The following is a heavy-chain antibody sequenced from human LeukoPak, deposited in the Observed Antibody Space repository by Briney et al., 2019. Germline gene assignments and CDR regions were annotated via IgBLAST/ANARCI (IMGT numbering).Heavy chain of an antibody. CDR3: ASPYCSGGSCYHSGGYYYGLDV. CDR2: INHSGGT. V-gene: IGHV4-34*01. J-gene: IGHJ6*02. CDR1: GGSFSGYY. Sequence: SETLSLTCAVYGGSFSGYYWSWIRQPPGKGLEWIGEINHSGGTNYNPSLKSRVTISVDTSKNQFSLKLSSVTAADTAVYYCASPYCSGGSCYHSGGYYYGLDVWGQGTTVTVSS. D-gene: IGHD2-15*01.